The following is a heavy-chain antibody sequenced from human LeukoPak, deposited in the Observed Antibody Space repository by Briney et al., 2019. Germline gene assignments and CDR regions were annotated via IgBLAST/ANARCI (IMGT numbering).Heavy chain of an antibody. Sequence: SETLSLTCTVSGDSISSRLYYWGWIRQPPGKGLEWIGSIYYSGSTYYNSSLKSRVTISVDTPKNQFSLKLSSVTAADTAVYYCARGTRAAVILPYYMDVWGKGTTVTVSS. CDR1: GDSISSRLYY. V-gene: IGHV4-39*01. CDR2: IYYSGST. J-gene: IGHJ6*03. CDR3: ARGTRAAVILPYYMDV. D-gene: IGHD6-13*01.